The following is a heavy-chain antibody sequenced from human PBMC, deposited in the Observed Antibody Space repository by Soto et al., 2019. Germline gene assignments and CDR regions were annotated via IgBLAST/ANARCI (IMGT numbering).Heavy chain of an antibody. CDR2: IYYSGST. D-gene: IGHD6-19*01. J-gene: IGHJ4*01. CDR1: GRSISSGDYY. CDR3: ARESSDYSRGWYYFDY. V-gene: IGHV4-30-4*01. Sequence: SETLSLTCAVSGRSISSGDYYWSWIRQPPGKGLEWIGYIYYSGSTYYNPSLQSRLTISVDTSKNQFSLKLSPVTAADTAVYYCARESSDYSRGWYYFDYWGQEPWSPSPQ.